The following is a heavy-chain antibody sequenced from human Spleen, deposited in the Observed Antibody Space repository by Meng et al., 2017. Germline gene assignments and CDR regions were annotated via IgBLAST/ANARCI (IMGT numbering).Heavy chain of an antibody. CDR3: AHTYGHPYYFDS. D-gene: IGHD2-21*01. V-gene: IGHV2-5*02. Sequence: QITQEEFDPTLVKPTQTLKLPCPFFGVSRTTSGVAVVWHRPPPGKALEWLALISWDDDKSYSPSLKSRLTITRDTSKNQVVLTMANMNHVETATYYCAHTYGHPYYFDSWGQGTLVTVSS. CDR2: ISWDDDK. J-gene: IGHJ4*02. CDR1: GVSRTTSGVA.